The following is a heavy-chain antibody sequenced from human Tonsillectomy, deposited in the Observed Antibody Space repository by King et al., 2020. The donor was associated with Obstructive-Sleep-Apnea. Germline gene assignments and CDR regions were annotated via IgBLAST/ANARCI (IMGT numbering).Heavy chain of an antibody. D-gene: IGHD1-20*01. V-gene: IGHV3-30*04. CDR1: GFTFSSYA. CDR2: ISYDGSNK. Sequence: VQLVESGGGVVQPGRSLRLSCAASGFTFSSYAMHWVRQAPGKGLEWVAVISYDGSNKYYADSVKGRFTISRVNSKNTLYLQMNSLRAEDTAVYYCARPYNWNDQAPCDYWGQGTLVTVSS. CDR3: ARPYNWNDQAPCDY. J-gene: IGHJ4*02.